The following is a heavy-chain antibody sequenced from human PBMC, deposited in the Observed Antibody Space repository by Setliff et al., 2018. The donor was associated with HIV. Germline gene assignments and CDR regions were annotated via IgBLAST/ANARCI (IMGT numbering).Heavy chain of an antibody. CDR1: GGSISSHY. Sequence: PSETLSLTCTVSGGSISSHYWSWVRQAPGKGLEWVSVISGSGGSTFYADSVKGRFTISRDNSKNTLYLQMNGLRVEDTAVYYCAKDGISGGAYPPYYFDYWSHGTLVTVPQ. J-gene: IGHJ4*01. CDR2: ISGSGGST. D-gene: IGHD2-15*01. V-gene: IGHV3-23*01. CDR3: AKDGISGGAYPPYYFDY.